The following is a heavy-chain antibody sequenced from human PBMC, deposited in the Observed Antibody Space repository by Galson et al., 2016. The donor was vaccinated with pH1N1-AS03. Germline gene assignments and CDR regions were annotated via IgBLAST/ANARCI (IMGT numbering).Heavy chain of an antibody. Sequence: SETLSLTCAVYGGSFNNYYWNWIRQSPGKGLEWVGEINHSGSTDYNPSLKSRGTISVDPSKNQISLNLNSVTAADTAVYYCARGSYSSGWYRGRNAFDIWGQGTMVTVSS. J-gene: IGHJ3*02. V-gene: IGHV4-34*01. CDR3: ARGSYSSGWYRGRNAFDI. CDR1: GGSFNNYY. CDR2: INHSGST. D-gene: IGHD6-19*01.